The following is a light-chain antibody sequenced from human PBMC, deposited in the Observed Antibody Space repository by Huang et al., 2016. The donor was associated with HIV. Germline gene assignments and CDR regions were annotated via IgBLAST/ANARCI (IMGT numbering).Light chain of an antibody. CDR3: QQRDSTLIT. CDR1: QIIDGY. CDR2: SAS. Sequence: IQMTQSPSSLSSSVGERVTITCRASQIIDGYLNWYQQKPGKAPKLLIYSASTLPHGVPPRFSGSGSGTDYTLIIDNLQPDDFATYFCQQRDSTLITFGQGTRLDTK. V-gene: IGKV1-39*01. J-gene: IGKJ5*01.